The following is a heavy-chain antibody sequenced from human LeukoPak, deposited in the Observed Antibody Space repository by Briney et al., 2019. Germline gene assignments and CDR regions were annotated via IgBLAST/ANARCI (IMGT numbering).Heavy chain of an antibody. Sequence: QTLSLTCAISGDSVSSNSATWNWIRQSPSRGLEWLGRTYYRSEWYYDYAVSVKSRITINPDTSKNQFSLRLNSVTPEDTAVYYCASTHLYFDYWGQGTLVTVSS. J-gene: IGHJ4*02. CDR2: TYYRSEWYY. CDR3: ASTHLYFDY. D-gene: IGHD3-3*02. CDR1: GDSVSSNSAT. V-gene: IGHV6-1*01.